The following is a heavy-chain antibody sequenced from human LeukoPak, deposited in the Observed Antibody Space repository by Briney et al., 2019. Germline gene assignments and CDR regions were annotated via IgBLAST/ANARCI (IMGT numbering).Heavy chain of an antibody. V-gene: IGHV4-4*02. CDR1: GGSISSNNW. CDR2: IYHSGST. J-gene: IGHJ4*02. D-gene: IGHD5-24*01. CDR3: AGMNWDGYNYFDY. Sequence: PSGTLSLTCAVSGGSISSNNWWSWVRQPPGKGLEWIGEIYHSGSTNYNPSLKSRVTISVDKSKNQFSLKLTSVTAADTAVYYCAGMNWDGYNYFDYWGQGTLVTVSS.